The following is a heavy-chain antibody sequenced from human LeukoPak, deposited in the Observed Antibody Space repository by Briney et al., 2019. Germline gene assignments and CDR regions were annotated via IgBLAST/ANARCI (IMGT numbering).Heavy chain of an antibody. CDR2: IYSGGST. Sequence: GGSLRLSCTVSGFTVSSNYMSWVRQAPGKGLEWVSVIYSGGSTYYADSVKGRFTISRDNSKNTLYLQMNSLRAEDTAVYYCARAGRSSSWHYWGQGTLVTVSS. CDR1: GFTVSSNY. CDR3: ARAGRSSSWHY. V-gene: IGHV3-53*01. J-gene: IGHJ4*02. D-gene: IGHD6-13*01.